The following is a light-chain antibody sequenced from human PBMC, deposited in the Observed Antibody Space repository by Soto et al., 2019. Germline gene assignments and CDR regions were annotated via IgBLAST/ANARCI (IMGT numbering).Light chain of an antibody. CDR2: AAS. CDR3: PPRRSWPWT. CDR1: QSVSSY. J-gene: IGKJ1*01. V-gene: IGKV3-11*01. Sequence: EIVLTQSPATLSLSPGERATLSCRASQSVSSYLAWYQQKPGQAPRLLIYAASNRATGIPARFSGSGSGTDFTLPISSLEPEDFTAYSCPPRRSWPWTFGQGTKVEIK.